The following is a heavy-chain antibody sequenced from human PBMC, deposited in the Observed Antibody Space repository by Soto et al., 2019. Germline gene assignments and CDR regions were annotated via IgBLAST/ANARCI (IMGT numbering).Heavy chain of an antibody. Sequence: LSLTCAVSGLTFTKYAMSWVRQAPGKGLEWVSAISGSGSATHYADSVKGRFTISRDNSKNTLSLQMNSLRVEDTAIYFCAKRSGFDSGLFDYWGQGTLVTVSS. CDR2: ISGSGSAT. CDR1: GLTFTKYA. J-gene: IGHJ4*02. D-gene: IGHD5-12*01. V-gene: IGHV3-23*01. CDR3: AKRSGFDSGLFDY.